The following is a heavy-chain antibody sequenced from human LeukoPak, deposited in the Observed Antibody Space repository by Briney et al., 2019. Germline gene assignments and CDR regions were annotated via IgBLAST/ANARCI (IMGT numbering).Heavy chain of an antibody. CDR1: GYTLTELF. CDR3: TRSAATAFDY. J-gene: IGHJ4*02. CDR2: FDPEDGET. V-gene: IGHV1-24*01. D-gene: IGHD2-15*01. Sequence: GASVKVSCKVSGYTLTELFMHWVRQASGKGLEWMGGFDPEDGETIYAQKFQGRVTMTEDTSTDTAYMELSSLRSEDTAVYFCTRSAATAFDYWGQGTLVTVSS.